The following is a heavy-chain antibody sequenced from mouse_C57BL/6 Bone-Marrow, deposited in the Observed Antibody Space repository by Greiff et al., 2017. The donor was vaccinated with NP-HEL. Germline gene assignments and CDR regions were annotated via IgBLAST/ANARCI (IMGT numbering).Heavy chain of an antibody. V-gene: IGHV1-64*01. CDR1: GYTFTSYW. J-gene: IGHJ3*01. D-gene: IGHD1-1*02. CDR3: ARNPPLCLTTWCGY. Sequence: QVQLQQPGAELVKPGASVKLSCKASGYTFTSYWMHWVKQRPGQGLEWIGMIHPNSGSTNYNETFKSKATLTVDKSSSTAYMQLSSLTSEDSAVYYCARNPPLCLTTWCGYWGQGTLVTVSA. CDR2: IHPNSGST.